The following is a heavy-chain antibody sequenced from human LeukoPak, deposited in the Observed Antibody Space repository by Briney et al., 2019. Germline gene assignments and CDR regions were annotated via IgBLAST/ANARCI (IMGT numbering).Heavy chain of an antibody. D-gene: IGHD3-22*01. CDR1: GGTFSSYA. CDR2: IIPIFGTA. CDR3: ARDHDSGPNWFDP. J-gene: IGHJ5*02. Sequence: ASVKVSCKASGGTFSSYAISWVRQAPGQGLEWMGGIIPIFGTANYAQKFRGRVTITADESTSTAYMELSSLRSEDTAVYYCARDHDSGPNWFDPWGQGTLVTVSS. V-gene: IGHV1-69*13.